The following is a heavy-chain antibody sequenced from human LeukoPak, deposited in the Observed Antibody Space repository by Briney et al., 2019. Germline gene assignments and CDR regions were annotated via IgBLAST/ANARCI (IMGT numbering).Heavy chain of an antibody. D-gene: IGHD6-13*01. Sequence: GGSLRLSCAASGFTFSSYAMSWVRQAPGKGLEWVSAISGSGGSTYYADSVKGRFTISRDNSKNTLYLQMNSLRAEDTAVYYCAKGGSSWYAIFNAFDIWGQGTMVTVSS. V-gene: IGHV3-23*01. CDR3: AKGGSSWYAIFNAFDI. CDR1: GFTFSSYA. J-gene: IGHJ3*02. CDR2: ISGSGGST.